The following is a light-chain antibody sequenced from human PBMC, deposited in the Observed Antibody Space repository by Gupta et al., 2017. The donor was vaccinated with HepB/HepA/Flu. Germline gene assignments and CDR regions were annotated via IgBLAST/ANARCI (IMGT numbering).Light chain of an antibody. CDR1: QSINNY. CDR2: DAS. V-gene: IGKV3-11*01. CDR3: QQRSNWPPLT. Sequence: EIVLTQSPATMSLSPGERATLSCRASQSINNYLAWYQQKPGQAPRLLIFDASNRAAGIPLRFSGNGSGTDFTLTISSLAPEDFAMYYCQQRSNWPPLTFGGGTKVEIK. J-gene: IGKJ4*01.